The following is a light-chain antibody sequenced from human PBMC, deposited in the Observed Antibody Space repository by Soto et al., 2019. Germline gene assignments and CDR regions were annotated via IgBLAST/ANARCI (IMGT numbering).Light chain of an antibody. CDR3: CSYAGSNTWV. CDR2: DVT. Sequence: QSALTQPRSVSGSPGQSVTISCTGTTSDIGGYMYVSWYQQHPGRAPRLMAYDVTKRPSGVPERFSGSRSGTTASLTISGLQAEDEADYYCCSYAGSNTWVFGGGTQLTVL. J-gene: IGLJ3*02. V-gene: IGLV2-11*01. CDR1: TSDIGGYMY.